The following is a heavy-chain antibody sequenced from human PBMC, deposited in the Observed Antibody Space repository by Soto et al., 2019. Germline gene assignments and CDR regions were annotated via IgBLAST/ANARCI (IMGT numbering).Heavy chain of an antibody. D-gene: IGHD5-18*01. Sequence: SETLSLTCTVSGGSISSGDYYWSWIRQPPGKGLEWIGYIYYSGSTYYNPSLKSRVTISVDTSKNQFSLKLSSVTAADTAVYYCASSIVNSYGHYYYYGMDVWGQGTTVTVSS. CDR3: ASSIVNSYGHYYYYGMDV. V-gene: IGHV4-30-4*01. CDR2: IYYSGST. CDR1: GGSISSGDYY. J-gene: IGHJ6*02.